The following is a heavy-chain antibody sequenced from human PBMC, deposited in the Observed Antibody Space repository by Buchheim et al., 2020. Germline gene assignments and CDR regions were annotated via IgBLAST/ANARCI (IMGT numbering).Heavy chain of an antibody. CDR3: ARGSFYGSGSYFQEFFDS. J-gene: IGHJ4*02. CDR1: GYIFTTYD. V-gene: IGHV1-8*01. Sequence: QVQLVQSGAEVKKPGASVKVSCKASGYIFTTYDINWVRQATGQGLEWMGWMNPKSGNTTYAQKFQGRVSMTRDTSISTAYMELSSLRSEDTAVYYCARGSFYGSGSYFQEFFDSWGQGTL. CDR2: MNPKSGNT. D-gene: IGHD3-10*01.